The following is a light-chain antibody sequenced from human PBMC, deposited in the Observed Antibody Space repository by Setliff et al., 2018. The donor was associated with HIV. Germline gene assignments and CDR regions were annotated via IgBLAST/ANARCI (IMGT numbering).Light chain of an antibody. CDR3: ASWDDTLNSCV. CDR2: RDD. V-gene: IGLV1-47*01. Sequence: QSALTQAPSASGTPGQRVAISCSGASFNIGSNFVSWYQQLPGMAPKLLIHRDDQRPSGVPDRFSGSKSGGSASLFISGLRSEDDADYFCASWDDTLNSCVFGSGTKVTVL. J-gene: IGLJ1*01. CDR1: SFNIGSNF.